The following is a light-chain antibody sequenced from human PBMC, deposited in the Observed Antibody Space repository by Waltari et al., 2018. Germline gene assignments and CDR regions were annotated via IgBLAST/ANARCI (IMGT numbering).Light chain of an antibody. CDR1: NCHIGGYHF. Sequence: QSALPQPASVSGPPGQSTTTSCTASNCHIGGYHFLSWYQQHPGKAPKLMIYDLNKRPSGVSNRFSASKSGKTASLTISGLQAEDEANYYCSSYTTSSTLVFGGGTKVTVL. CDR2: DLN. J-gene: IGLJ2*01. V-gene: IGLV2-14*03. CDR3: SSYTTSSTLV.